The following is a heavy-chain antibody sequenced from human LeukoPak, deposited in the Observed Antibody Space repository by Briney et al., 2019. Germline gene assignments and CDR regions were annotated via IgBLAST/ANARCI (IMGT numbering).Heavy chain of an antibody. CDR1: GGSISSYY. CDR2: IYYSGST. CDR3: ARELWVFGVVIFDY. J-gene: IGHJ4*02. V-gene: IGHV4-59*01. Sequence: SETLSLTCTVPGGSISSYYWSWIRQPPGKGLEWIGYIYYSGSTNYNPSLKSRVTISVDTSKNQFSLKLSSVTAADTAVYYCARELWVFGVVIFDYWGQGTLVTVSS. D-gene: IGHD3-3*01.